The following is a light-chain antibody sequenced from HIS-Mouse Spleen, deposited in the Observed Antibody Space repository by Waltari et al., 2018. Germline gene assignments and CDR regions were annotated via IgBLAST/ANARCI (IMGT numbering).Light chain of an antibody. CDR1: SSDVGGFNH. V-gene: IGLV2-8*01. CDR3: SSYAGSNNYV. J-gene: IGLJ1*01. Sequence: QSALTQPPSASGSPGPAVPLPCTGPSSDVGGFNHFPWYQQHPGKAPKLMIYEVSKRPSGVPDRFSGSKSGNTASLTVSGLQAEDEADYYCSSYAGSNNYVFGTGTKVTVL. CDR2: EVS.